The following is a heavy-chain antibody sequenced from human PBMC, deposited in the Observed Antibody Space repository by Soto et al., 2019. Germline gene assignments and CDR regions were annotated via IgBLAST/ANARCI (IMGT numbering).Heavy chain of an antibody. CDR2: INPNSGGT. J-gene: IGHJ5*02. D-gene: IGHD3-10*01. CDR1: GYTFTGYY. CDR3: ARQMVRGVIWFDP. Sequence: ASVKVSCKASGYTFTGYYMHWVRQAPGQGLEWMGWINPNSGGTNYAQKFQGWVTMTRDTSISTAYMELSRLRSDDTAVYYCARQMVRGVIWFDPWGQGTLVTVSS. V-gene: IGHV1-2*04.